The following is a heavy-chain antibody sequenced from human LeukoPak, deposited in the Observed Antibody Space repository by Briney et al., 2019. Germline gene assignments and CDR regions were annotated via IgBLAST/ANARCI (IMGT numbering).Heavy chain of an antibody. J-gene: IGHJ4*02. D-gene: IGHD3-3*01. CDR2: IYYSGST. CDR3: SRQPYYDFPFNDFDY. V-gene: IGHV4-39*01. CDR1: GGSISSSSYY. Sequence: PSETLSLTCTVSGGSISSSSYYWGWIRQHPGKGLEWIGSIYYSGSTYYNPSLKSRVTISVDTSKNQFSLKLSSVTAADTAVYYCSRQPYYDFPFNDFDYWGQGTLVTVSS.